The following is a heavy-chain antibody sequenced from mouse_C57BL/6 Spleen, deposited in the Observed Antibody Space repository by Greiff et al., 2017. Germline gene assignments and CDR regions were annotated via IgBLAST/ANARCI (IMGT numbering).Heavy chain of an antibody. CDR3: ARSYYGYDDGYFDV. D-gene: IGHD2-2*01. V-gene: IGHV1-55*01. Sequence: QVQLQQPGAELVKPGASVKMSCKASGYTFTSYWITWVKQRPGQGLEWIGDIYPGSGSTNYNEKFKSKATLTVDTSSSTAYMQLSSLTSEDSAVYYCARSYYGYDDGYFDVWGTGTTVTVSS. J-gene: IGHJ1*03. CDR1: GYTFTSYW. CDR2: IYPGSGST.